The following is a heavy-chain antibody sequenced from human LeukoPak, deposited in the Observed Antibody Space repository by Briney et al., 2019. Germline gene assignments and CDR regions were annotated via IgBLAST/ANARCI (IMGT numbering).Heavy chain of an antibody. J-gene: IGHJ4*02. D-gene: IGHD2-21*01. CDR1: GGSVSSGSYY. CDR3: ARHLAARLGGARFSDY. V-gene: IGHV4-61*01. CDR2: MHYRGST. Sequence: PSETLSLTCTVSGGSVSSGSYYWSWIRQPPGKGLEWIGYMHYRGSTNYNPSLKSRVTISVDTSKNQFSLTLSSVTAADTAVYYCARHLAARLGGARFSDYWGQGTLVTVSS.